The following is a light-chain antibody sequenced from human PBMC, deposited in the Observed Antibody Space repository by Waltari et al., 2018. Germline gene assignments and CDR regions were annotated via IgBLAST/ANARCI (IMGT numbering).Light chain of an antibody. V-gene: IGLV2-14*03. CDR3: CSDSGRTRQ. Sequence: HSALTQPASVSGPPGQSITISCTGVPRDVVDYFFVSWYQTHPGKAPKLLLYDVSNLPSWISSRFSGSTSGNTASLTISGLQSEDEAHYYCCSDSGRTRQFGGGTRLTVL. CDR2: DVS. J-gene: IGLJ3*02. CDR1: PRDVVDYFF.